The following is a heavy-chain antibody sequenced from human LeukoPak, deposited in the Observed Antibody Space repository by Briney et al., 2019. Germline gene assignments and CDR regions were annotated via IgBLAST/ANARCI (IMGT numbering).Heavy chain of an antibody. CDR2: TSWNSGSI. V-gene: IGHV3-9*01. CDR3: AKNIDPLGYCSGGSCYSYYYYGMDV. CDR1: GFTFDDYA. J-gene: IGHJ6*02. D-gene: IGHD2-15*01. Sequence: GGSLRLSCAASGFTFDDYAMHWVRQAPGKGLEWVSGTSWNSGSIGYADSVKGRFTISRDNAKNSLYLQMNSLRAEDTALYYCAKNIDPLGYCSGGSCYSYYYYGMDVWGQGTTVTVSS.